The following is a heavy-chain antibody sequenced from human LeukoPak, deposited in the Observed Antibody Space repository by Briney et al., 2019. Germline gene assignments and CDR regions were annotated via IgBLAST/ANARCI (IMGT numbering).Heavy chain of an antibody. CDR3: AREDYSRGAESFDF. CDR2: INSDGSSI. Sequence: PGGSLRLSCAASGFTFSTYWMHWVRQAPGKGLVWVSRINSDGSSIRYADSVKGRFTISRDNAKSTLYLHMNSLKAEDTAVYYCAREDYSRGAESFDFWGQGTLVTVCS. CDR1: GFTFSTYW. J-gene: IGHJ4*02. D-gene: IGHD4-4*01. V-gene: IGHV3-74*01.